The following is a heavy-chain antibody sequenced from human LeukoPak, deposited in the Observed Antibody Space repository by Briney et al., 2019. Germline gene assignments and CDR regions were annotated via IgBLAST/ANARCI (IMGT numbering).Heavy chain of an antibody. D-gene: IGHD4-11*01. V-gene: IGHV3-48*03. Sequence: GGSLRLSCTASGFTFSTYEMNWVRQAPGKGLEWVSYISSSGSTVYYADSVKGRFTISRDSAKNSLNLQMNSLRAEDTAVYYWAGGMTTGTVDSWGQGTLVTVSS. CDR1: GFTFSTYE. CDR3: AGGMTTGTVDS. J-gene: IGHJ4*02. CDR2: ISSSGSTV.